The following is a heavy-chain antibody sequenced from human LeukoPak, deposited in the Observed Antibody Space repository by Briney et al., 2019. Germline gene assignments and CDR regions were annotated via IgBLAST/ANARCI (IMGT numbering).Heavy chain of an antibody. D-gene: IGHD4-17*01. V-gene: IGHV4-31*03. CDR3: ARKNDYGASYYIDI. J-gene: IGHJ6*03. Sequence: PSETLSLTCTVYGGSITSGGYYWNWIRQSPGKGLEWIGFLSYSGRTNYNPSLKSRLSMSVDTSKNQFSLRLNSVTAADTAVYYCARKNDYGASYYIDIWGKGTAVTVSS. CDR1: GGSITSGGYY. CDR2: LSYSGRT.